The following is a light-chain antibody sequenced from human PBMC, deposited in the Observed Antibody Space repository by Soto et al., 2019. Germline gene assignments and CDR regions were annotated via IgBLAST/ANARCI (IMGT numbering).Light chain of an antibody. CDR2: KTS. J-gene: IGKJ4*01. CDR1: QSFSTW. V-gene: IGKV1-5*03. CDR3: QQYNSNPLT. Sequence: DIPMTQSPSTLSASVGDRVTITCRASQSFSTWLAWYQQKPGKAPNLLIYKTSILESGVPSRFSSSGSGTEFTLTISSLQPDDFATYYCQQYNSNPLTFGGGTKVEIK.